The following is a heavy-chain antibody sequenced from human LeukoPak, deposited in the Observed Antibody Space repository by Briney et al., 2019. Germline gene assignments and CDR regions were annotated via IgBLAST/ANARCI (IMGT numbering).Heavy chain of an antibody. D-gene: IGHD2-2*01. CDR1: GFTFTKYW. Sequence: GGSLRLSCAASGFTFTKYWMTWVRQDPGKGLEWVANINQDGSERFYVDSVKGRFTISRDNAKNSLYLQMNSLGAEDTAVYYCARGLDRRSTSCYLDTWGQGTLVTVSS. CDR3: ARGLDRRSTSCYLDT. V-gene: IGHV3-7*01. CDR2: INQDGSER. J-gene: IGHJ4*02.